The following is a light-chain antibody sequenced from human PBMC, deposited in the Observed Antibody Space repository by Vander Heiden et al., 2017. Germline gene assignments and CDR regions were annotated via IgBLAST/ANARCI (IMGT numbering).Light chain of an antibody. J-gene: IGLJ3*02. CDR2: SNN. V-gene: IGLV1-44*01. CDR1: SSNIGSNT. CDR3: AAWDDSLNGLWV. Sequence: QSVLTQPPPASGTPGPTVTISCSGSSSNIGSNTVNWYQQLPGTAPKLLIYSNNQQPSGVPDRFSGSKSGTSASLAISGLQSEDEADYYCAAWDDSLNGLWVFGGGTKLTVL.